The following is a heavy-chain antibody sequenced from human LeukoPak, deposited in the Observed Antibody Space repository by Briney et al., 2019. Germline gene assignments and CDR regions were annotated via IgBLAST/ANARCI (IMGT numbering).Heavy chain of an antibody. CDR3: AREESDSSSWSNWFDP. D-gene: IGHD6-13*01. CDR2: ISAYNGNT. V-gene: IGHV1-18*01. Sequence: ASVKVSCKASGGTFSSYAISWVRQAPGQGLEWMGWISAYNGNTNYAQKLQGRVTMTTDTSTSTAYMELRSLRSDDTAVYYCAREESDSSSWSNWFDPWGQGTLVTVSS. J-gene: IGHJ5*02. CDR1: GGTFSSYA.